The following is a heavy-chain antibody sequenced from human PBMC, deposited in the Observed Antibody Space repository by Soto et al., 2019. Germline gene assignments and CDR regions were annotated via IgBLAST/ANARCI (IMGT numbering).Heavy chain of an antibody. Sequence: QITLKESGPTLVKPTQTLTLTCTFSGFSLSTSGVGVGWIRQPPGKALEWLAIIYWDDDKRYSPSLKSRLTSTKDTSKTQVVLLMTNMDPVDTATYYCAHRNWNDARYGLDVWGQGTTVTVSS. D-gene: IGHD1-20*01. CDR2: IYWDDDK. V-gene: IGHV2-5*02. J-gene: IGHJ6*02. CDR3: AHRNWNDARYGLDV. CDR1: GFSLSTSGVG.